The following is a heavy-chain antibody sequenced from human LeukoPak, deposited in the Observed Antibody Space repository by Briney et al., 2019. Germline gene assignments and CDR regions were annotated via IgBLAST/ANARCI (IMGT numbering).Heavy chain of an antibody. Sequence: SETLSLTCTVSGGSISSGSYYWSWIRQPAGKGLEWIGRIYTSGSTNYNPSLKSRVTISVDTSKNQFSLKLSSVTAADTAVYYCARAERNYYYGSGSYRAYDAFDIWGQGTMVTVSS. CDR3: ARAERNYYYGSGSYRAYDAFDI. D-gene: IGHD3-10*01. CDR2: IYTSGST. CDR1: GGSISSGSYY. V-gene: IGHV4-61*02. J-gene: IGHJ3*02.